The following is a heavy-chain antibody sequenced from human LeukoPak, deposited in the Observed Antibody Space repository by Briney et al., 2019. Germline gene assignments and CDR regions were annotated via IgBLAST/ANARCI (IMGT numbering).Heavy chain of an antibody. CDR3: ARGAGNTVSTRFFDY. J-gene: IGHJ4*02. D-gene: IGHD5/OR15-5a*01. V-gene: IGHV3-53*01. CDR2: IYGGGST. CDR1: GFTVTRNY. Sequence: GGSLRLSCAVSGFTVTRNYMNWVRQAPGKGLEWVSVIYGGGSTYYVDSVKGRFTISRDNSKSTLYLQMNSLRAEDTAVYYCARGAGNTVSTRFFDYWGQGTLVTVSS.